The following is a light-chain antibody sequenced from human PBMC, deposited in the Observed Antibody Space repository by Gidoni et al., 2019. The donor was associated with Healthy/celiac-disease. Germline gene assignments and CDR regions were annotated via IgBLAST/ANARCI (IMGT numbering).Light chain of an antibody. Sequence: SYELTLPTSVSASPGQTASITCSGDKLGDKYACWYQQKPGQSPVLVIYQDSKRPSGIPDRFSGSNSGNTATLTISGTQAMDEADYYCQAWDSSTAVFGGGTKLTVL. CDR2: QDS. J-gene: IGLJ2*01. V-gene: IGLV3-1*01. CDR1: KLGDKY. CDR3: QAWDSSTAV.